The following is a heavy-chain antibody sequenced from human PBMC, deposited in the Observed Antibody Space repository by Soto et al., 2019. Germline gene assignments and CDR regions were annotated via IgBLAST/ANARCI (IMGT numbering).Heavy chain of an antibody. CDR1: GYTFITSG. Sequence: QVELMQSGPEVKRHGTSVKVSCKASGYTFITSGINWVRQTPGQPLEWVGWISPANGDKKYAQKFKDRVILTSETSTDTVNMELTNLRSDDTAVYFCARGRYFATTHRQWWYFDFWGRGTPVTVSS. CDR3: ARGRYFATTHRQWWYFDF. CDR2: ISPANGDK. D-gene: IGHD6-19*01. V-gene: IGHV1-18*01. J-gene: IGHJ2*01.